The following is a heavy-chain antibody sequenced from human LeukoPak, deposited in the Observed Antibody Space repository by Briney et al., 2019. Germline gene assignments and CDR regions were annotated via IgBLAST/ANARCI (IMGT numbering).Heavy chain of an antibody. Sequence: PSETLSLTCTVSGGSVSSRTYYWGWVRQPPGKGLEWLGSINYSGSTYYNPSLKSRVTISVDTSKNQFSLKLSSVTAADTAVYYCAGQPQQWLVQGPHYYYYGMDVWGQGTTVTVSS. CDR2: INYSGST. CDR3: AGQPQQWLVQGPHYYYYGMDV. CDR1: GGSVSSRTYY. D-gene: IGHD6-19*01. J-gene: IGHJ6*02. V-gene: IGHV4-39*01.